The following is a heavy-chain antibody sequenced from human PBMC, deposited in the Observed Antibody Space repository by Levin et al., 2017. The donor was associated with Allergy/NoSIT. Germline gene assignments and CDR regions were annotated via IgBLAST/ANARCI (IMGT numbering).Heavy chain of an antibody. D-gene: IGHD3-22*01. Sequence: SQTLSLTCSVSGGSMRTSYWSWIRQPAGKGLEWIGRVYVGGSTQYNPSLTSRVTMSIDKSKNNFSLKMTSVTAADTAGYYCARNNDYYFDSFPYDPLYLDSWGRGTLVTVSS. CDR3: ARNNDYYFDSFPYDPLYLDS. CDR2: VYVGGST. V-gene: IGHV4-4*07. CDR1: GGSMRTSY. J-gene: IGHJ4*02.